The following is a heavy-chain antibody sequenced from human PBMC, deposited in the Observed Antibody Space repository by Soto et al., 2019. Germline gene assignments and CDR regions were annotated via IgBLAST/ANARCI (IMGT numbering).Heavy chain of an antibody. D-gene: IGHD2-21*01. Sequence: ASVKVSCKASGYTFTSYAMHWVRQAPGQGLEWMGWINAYNGNTKYTQKVQGRVTITTDTSTSTAYMELRSLRSYDTAVYYCARDDSINDYWGQGTLVTVSS. CDR2: INAYNGNT. V-gene: IGHV1-3*01. J-gene: IGHJ4*02. CDR3: ARDDSINDY. CDR1: GYTFTSYA.